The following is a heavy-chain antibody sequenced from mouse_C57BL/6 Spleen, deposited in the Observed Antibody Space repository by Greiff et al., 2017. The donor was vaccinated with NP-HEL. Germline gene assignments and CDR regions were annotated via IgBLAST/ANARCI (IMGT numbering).Heavy chain of an antibody. V-gene: IGHV1-69*01. D-gene: IGHD1-1*01. CDR3: ARGSSSYLFAY. CDR1: GYTFTSYW. CDR2: IDPSDSYT. Sequence: QVQLQQPGAELVMPGASVKLSCKASGYTFTSYWMHWVKQRPGPGLEWIGEIDPSDSYTNYNQKFKGKSTLTVAKSSSTSYMQLSSLTSEDSAVYYCARGSSSYLFAYWGQGTLVTVSA. J-gene: IGHJ3*01.